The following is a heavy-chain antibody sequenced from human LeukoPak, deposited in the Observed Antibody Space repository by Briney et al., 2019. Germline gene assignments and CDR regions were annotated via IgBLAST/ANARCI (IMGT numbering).Heavy chain of an antibody. V-gene: IGHV3-48*01. CDR1: GFSFRTFD. CDR3: ARDRASSYYYDSSGSEGAFDI. D-gene: IGHD3-22*01. CDR2: ISSSGSNS. Sequence: PGGSLRLSCAASGFSFRTFDMNWVRQAPGEGLEWISYISSSGSNSYHADSVKGRFTISRDNAKNSLYLQMNSLRAEDTAVYYCARDRASSYYYDSSGSEGAFDIWGQGTMVSVSS. J-gene: IGHJ3*02.